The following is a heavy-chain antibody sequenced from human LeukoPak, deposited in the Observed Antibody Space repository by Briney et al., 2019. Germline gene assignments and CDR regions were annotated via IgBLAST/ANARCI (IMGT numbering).Heavy chain of an antibody. J-gene: IGHJ5*02. D-gene: IGHD6-13*01. Sequence: GGSLRLSCAASGFTFSSYAMSWVRQAPGKGLEWVSAISGSGGSTYYADSVKGRFTISRDNSKNTLYLQMNSLRAEDTAVYYCAKEAQYSSSWNSNWFEPWGQGTLVTVSS. CDR2: ISGSGGST. V-gene: IGHV3-23*01. CDR3: AKEAQYSSSWNSNWFEP. CDR1: GFTFSSYA.